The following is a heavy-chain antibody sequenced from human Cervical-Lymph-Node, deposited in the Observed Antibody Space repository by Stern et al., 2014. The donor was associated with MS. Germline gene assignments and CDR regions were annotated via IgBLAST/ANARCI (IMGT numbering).Heavy chain of an antibody. Sequence: VQLVESGAEVKKPGASVKVSCKASGYIFTRHTMHWVRQGPGQRLEWLGWFNAGKGKTKSSQKFQDRLNITWDTSATTAYMEVSSLRSEDTAVYFCATGPSVCDYWGQGTLVTVSS. J-gene: IGHJ4*02. CDR2: FNAGKGKT. D-gene: IGHD3-16*01. CDR1: GYIFTRHT. CDR3: ATGPSVCDY. V-gene: IGHV1-3*01.